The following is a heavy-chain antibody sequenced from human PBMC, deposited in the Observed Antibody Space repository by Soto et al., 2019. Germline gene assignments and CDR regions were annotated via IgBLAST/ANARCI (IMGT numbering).Heavy chain of an antibody. Sequence: SETLSLTCTVSGGSISSSTYYWGWIRQPPGKGLEWIGSIYYSGSINYNTSLKSRVTIAVDTSKNQFSLKLSSVTAADTAVYYCARVRGYSYGLDYWGQGILVTVSS. CDR2: IYYSGSI. CDR3: ARVRGYSYGLDY. D-gene: IGHD5-18*01. J-gene: IGHJ4*02. CDR1: GGSISSSTYY. V-gene: IGHV4-39*07.